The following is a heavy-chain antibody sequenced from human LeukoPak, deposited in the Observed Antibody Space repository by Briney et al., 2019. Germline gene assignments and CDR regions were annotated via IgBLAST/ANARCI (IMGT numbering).Heavy chain of an antibody. J-gene: IGHJ4*02. CDR2: IYYSGST. CDR3: ARHRGSSSLFDY. V-gene: IGHV4-39*01. Sequence: SETLSLTCTVSGGSISSSDYYWDWIRQPPGMGLEYIGSIYYSGSTYYNPSLKSRVTISVDTSKNQFSLKLSSVTAADTAVYYCARHRGSSSLFDYWGQGPLVTVS. D-gene: IGHD6-6*01. CDR1: GGSISSSDYY.